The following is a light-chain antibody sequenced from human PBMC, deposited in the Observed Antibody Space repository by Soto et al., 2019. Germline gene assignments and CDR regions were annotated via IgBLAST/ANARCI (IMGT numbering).Light chain of an antibody. CDR2: DVS. CDR3: SSYTSSSVV. J-gene: IGLJ2*01. V-gene: IGLV2-14*01. Sequence: QSALTQPASVSGAPGQSITISCTGTSSDVGGYNYVSWYQQHPGKAPKLMIDDVSNRPSGVSNRFSGSKSGDAASLTISGLQAEDDADYYRSSYTSSSVVFGGGTKLTVL. CDR1: SSDVGGYNY.